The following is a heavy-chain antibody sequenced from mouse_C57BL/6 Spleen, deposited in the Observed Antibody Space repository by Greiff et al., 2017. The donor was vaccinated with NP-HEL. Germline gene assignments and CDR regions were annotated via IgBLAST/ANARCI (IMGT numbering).Heavy chain of an antibody. D-gene: IGHD1-1*01. CDR1: GFTFSDYY. Sequence: EVHLVESEGGLVQPGSSMKLSCTASGFTFSDYYMAWVRQVPEKGLEWVANINYDGSSTYYLDSLKSRFIISRDNAKNILYLQMSSLKSEDTATYYCARGGYGSSYPYYYAMDYWGQGTSVTVSS. CDR2: INYDGSST. V-gene: IGHV5-16*01. CDR3: ARGGYGSSYPYYYAMDY. J-gene: IGHJ4*01.